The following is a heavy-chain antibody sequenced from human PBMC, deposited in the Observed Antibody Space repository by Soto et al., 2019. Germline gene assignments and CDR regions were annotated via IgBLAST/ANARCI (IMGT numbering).Heavy chain of an antibody. J-gene: IGHJ4*02. Sequence: PSETLSLTCTVSGGSISSYYWSWIRQPPGKGLEWIGYIYYSGSTNYNPSLKSRVTISVDRSKNQFSLKLSSVTAADTAVYYCARVAHNGATRGFGYFDYWGQRTLVTVSS. CDR1: GGSISSYY. CDR2: IYYSGST. CDR3: ARVAHNGATRGFGYFDY. D-gene: IGHD3-16*01. V-gene: IGHV4-59*01.